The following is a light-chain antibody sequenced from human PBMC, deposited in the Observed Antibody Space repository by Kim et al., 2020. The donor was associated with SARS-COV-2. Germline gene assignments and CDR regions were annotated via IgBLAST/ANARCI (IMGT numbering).Light chain of an antibody. J-gene: IGLJ3*02. CDR3: NSRDSSGNHWV. CDR1: SLRSYY. V-gene: IGLV3-19*01. CDR2: GKN. Sequence: ALGQTVRITCQGDSLRSYYASWYQQKPGQATVLVIYGKNNRPSGIPDRFSGSSSGNTASLTITGAQAEDEADYYCNSRDSSGNHWVFGGGTKVTVL.